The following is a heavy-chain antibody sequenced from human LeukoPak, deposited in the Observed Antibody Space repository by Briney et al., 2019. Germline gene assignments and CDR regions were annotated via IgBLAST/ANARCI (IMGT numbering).Heavy chain of an antibody. D-gene: IGHD3/OR15-3a*01. Sequence: ASVKVSCKASGYTFTVYFIHWVRQAPGQGLEWMGWINPKSGDTNYAQRFQGRVTMTRDTSISTAYMELTRLTSDDTAVYYCARDGTVGLFGYWGQGSLVTVSS. J-gene: IGHJ4*02. V-gene: IGHV1-2*02. CDR2: INPKSGDT. CDR3: ARDGTVGLFGY. CDR1: GYTFTVYF.